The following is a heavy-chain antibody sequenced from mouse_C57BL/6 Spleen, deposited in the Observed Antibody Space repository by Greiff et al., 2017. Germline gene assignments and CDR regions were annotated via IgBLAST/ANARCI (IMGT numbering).Heavy chain of an antibody. V-gene: IGHV1-80*01. J-gene: IGHJ2*01. CDR1: GYAFSSYW. D-gene: IGHD1-1*01. CDR2: IYPGDGDT. Sequence: LQESGAELVKPGASVKISCKASGYAFSSYWMNWVKQRPGKGLEWIGQIYPGDGDTNYNGKFKGKATLTADKSSSTAYMQLSSLTSEDSAVYFCARRSTTVVPLDYWGQGTTLTVSS. CDR3: ARRSTTVVPLDY.